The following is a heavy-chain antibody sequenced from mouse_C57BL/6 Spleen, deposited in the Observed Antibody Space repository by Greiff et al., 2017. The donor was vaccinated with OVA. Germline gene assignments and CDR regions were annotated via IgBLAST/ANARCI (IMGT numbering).Heavy chain of an antibody. CDR2: IYPGSGST. J-gene: IGHJ1*03. V-gene: IGHV1-55*01. CDR1: GYTFTSYW. CDR3: ARPHYGSSYGYFDV. Sequence: QVQLQQPGAELVKPGASVKMSCKASGYTFTSYWITWVKQRPGQGLEWIGDIYPGSGSTNYNEKFKSKATLTVDTSSSTAYMQLSSLTSEDSAVYYCARPHYGSSYGYFDVWGTGTTVTVSS. D-gene: IGHD1-1*01.